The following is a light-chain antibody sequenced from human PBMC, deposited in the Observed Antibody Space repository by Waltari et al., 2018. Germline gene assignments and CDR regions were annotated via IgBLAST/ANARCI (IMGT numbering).Light chain of an antibody. CDR3: CSYAGDYTYV. V-gene: IGLV2-11*01. Sequence: QSALTQPRSVSGSPGQSVTISCTGTSSDVGGYKFVSWYQQHPGKAPKFMIYDVSKRPSGVPDRFSGSKSGNTASLTISGLQAEDEAEYYCCSYAGDYTYVFGTGIKVTVL. J-gene: IGLJ1*01. CDR1: SSDVGGYKF. CDR2: DVS.